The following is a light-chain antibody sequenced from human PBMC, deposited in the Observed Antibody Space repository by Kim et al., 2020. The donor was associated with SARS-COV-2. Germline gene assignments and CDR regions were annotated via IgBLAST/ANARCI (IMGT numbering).Light chain of an antibody. J-gene: IGLJ7*01. CDR2: GKN. CDR3: NSRDISGHHLV. V-gene: IGLV3-19*01. Sequence: SSELTQDPAVSVALGQTVRITCQGDSLRLYFASWYQQKPGQAPVLVIYGKNNRPSGIADRFSGSRSGNTASLTITGAHAEDEADYYCNSRDISGHHLVFGGGTQVTVL. CDR1: SLRLYF.